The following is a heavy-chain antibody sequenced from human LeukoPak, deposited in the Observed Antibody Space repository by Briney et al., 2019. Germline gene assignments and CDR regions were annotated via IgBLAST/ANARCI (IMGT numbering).Heavy chain of an antibody. CDR2: INHSGST. CDR3: AREQYYDFWSGYYYYYGMDV. J-gene: IGHJ6*02. Sequence: SETLSLTCAVYGGSFSGYYWSWIRQPPGKGPEWIGEINHSGSTNYNPSLKSRVTISVDTSKNQFSLKLSSVTAADTAVYYCAREQYYDFWSGYYYYYGMDVWGQGTTVTVSS. D-gene: IGHD3-3*01. V-gene: IGHV4-34*01. CDR1: GGSFSGYY.